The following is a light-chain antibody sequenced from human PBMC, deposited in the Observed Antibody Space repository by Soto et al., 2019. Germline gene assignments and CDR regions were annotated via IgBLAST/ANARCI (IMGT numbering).Light chain of an antibody. CDR1: QSLSGW. CDR3: QHSHHFPYT. Sequence: DIQMTQSPSTLSASVGDRVTITCRASQSLSGWLAWYQQKPGKAPKLLIYKASSLQSGVPSRFSGSGSGTGFTLTISSLQPDDFATSYCQHSHHFPYTFGQGTKLEI. V-gene: IGKV1-5*03. J-gene: IGKJ2*01. CDR2: KAS.